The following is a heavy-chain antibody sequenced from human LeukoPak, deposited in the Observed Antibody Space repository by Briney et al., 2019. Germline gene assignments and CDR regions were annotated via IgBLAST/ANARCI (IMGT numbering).Heavy chain of an antibody. CDR2: INHSGST. CDR1: GGSFSGYY. CDR3: ERGGETYYDFWSGYAWGYFDY. V-gene: IGHV4-34*01. D-gene: IGHD3-3*01. Sequence: SETLSLTCAVYGGSFSGYYWSWIRQPPGKGLEWIGEINHSGSTNYNPSLKSRVTISVDTSKNQFSLKLSSVAAADTAVYYCERGGETYYDFWSGYAWGYFDYWGQGTLVTVSS. J-gene: IGHJ4*02.